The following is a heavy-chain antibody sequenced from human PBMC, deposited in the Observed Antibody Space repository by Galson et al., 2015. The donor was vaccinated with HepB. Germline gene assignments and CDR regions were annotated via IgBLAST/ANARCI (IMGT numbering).Heavy chain of an antibody. J-gene: IGHJ4*02. Sequence: LRLSCAASGFTFSTYAMDWVRQAPGKGLEWVSVISGDTAKIFHADSVKGRFTISRDNSMNTVYLQMDSLRAEDTAVYYCAKGGNWDSRYFDYWGQGSLVTVSS. D-gene: IGHD7-27*01. CDR3: AKGGNWDSRYFDY. CDR2: ISGDTAKI. CDR1: GFTFSTYA. V-gene: IGHV3-23*01.